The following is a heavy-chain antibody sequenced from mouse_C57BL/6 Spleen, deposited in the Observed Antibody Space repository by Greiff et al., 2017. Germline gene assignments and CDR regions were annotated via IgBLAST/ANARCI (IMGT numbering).Heavy chain of an antibody. V-gene: IGHV1-18*01. CDR3: ARGVGLRRYWYFDV. Sequence: VQLQQSGPELVKPGASVKIPCKASGYTFTDYNMDWVKQSHGKSLEWIGDINPNNGGTIYNQKFKGKATLTVDKSSSTAYMELRSLTSEDTAVYYCARGVGLRRYWYFDVWGTGTTVTVSS. J-gene: IGHJ1*03. CDR2: INPNNGGT. CDR1: GYTFTDYN. D-gene: IGHD2-4*01.